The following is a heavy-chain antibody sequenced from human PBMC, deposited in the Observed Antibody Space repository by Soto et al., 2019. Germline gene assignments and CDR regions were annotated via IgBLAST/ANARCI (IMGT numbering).Heavy chain of an antibody. Sequence: GASVKVSCKASGGTFSSYAISWVRQAPGQGLEWMGGIIPIFGTANYAQKFQGRVTNTADKTTSTAYMELSSLRSEDTAVYYCASPRGAHGHLQHWGQGTLVTVSS. CDR1: GGTFSSYA. J-gene: IGHJ1*01. V-gene: IGHV1-69*06. CDR2: IIPIFGTA. CDR3: ASPRGAHGHLQH.